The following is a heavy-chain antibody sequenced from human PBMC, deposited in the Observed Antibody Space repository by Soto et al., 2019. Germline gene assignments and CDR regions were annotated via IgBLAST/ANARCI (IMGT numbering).Heavy chain of an antibody. J-gene: IGHJ6*02. Sequence: QVQLVQSGAEVKKPGSSVKVSCKASGGTFSSYAISCVRQAPGQGLEWMGGIIPIFGTANYAQKFQGRVTITADESTSTAYMELSSLRSEDTAVYYCAELAGSYDYYYYGMDVWGQGTTVTVSS. CDR1: GGTFSSYA. D-gene: IGHD3-10*01. CDR3: AELAGSYDYYYYGMDV. CDR2: IIPIFGTA. V-gene: IGHV1-69*01.